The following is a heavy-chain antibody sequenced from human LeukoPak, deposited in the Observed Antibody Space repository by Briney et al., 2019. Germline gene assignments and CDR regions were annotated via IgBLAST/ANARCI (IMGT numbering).Heavy chain of an antibody. CDR2: MYYSGNT. V-gene: IGHV4-59*01. CDR1: GGAISGYY. D-gene: IGHD3-22*01. CDR3: AGSPYYYASRGQAFDI. J-gene: IGHJ3*02. Sequence: SETLSLTCTVSGGAISGYYWNWIRQPPGKGLEWIGYMYYSGNTNYNPSLKSRVTLSVDTSKNQFSLKLSSLTAADTAVYYCAGSPYYYASRGQAFDIWGQGTMVTVSS.